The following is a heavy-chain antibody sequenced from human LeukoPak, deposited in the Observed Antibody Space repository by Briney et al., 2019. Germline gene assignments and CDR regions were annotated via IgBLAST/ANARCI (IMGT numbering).Heavy chain of an antibody. J-gene: IGHJ5*02. CDR3: ARPYYYDSRIDH. Sequence: SETLSLTCTVSGGSISSGGYYWSWIRQHPGRGLEWDGCIYYSGSTYYNPSIKSRVTMSAGTSKNQLFLRLSSVAAADTAVYYCARPYYYDSRIDHWGQGILVTVSS. CDR2: IYYSGST. CDR1: GGSISSGGYY. D-gene: IGHD3-22*01. V-gene: IGHV4-30-4*02.